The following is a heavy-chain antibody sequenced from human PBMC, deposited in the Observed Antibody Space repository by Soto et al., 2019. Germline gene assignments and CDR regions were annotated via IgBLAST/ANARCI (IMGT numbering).Heavy chain of an antibody. Sequence: EVQLVESGGGLVQPGGSLRLSCAASGFTFSSYSMNWVRQAPGKGLEWVSYISSSSSTIYYADSVKGRFTISRDNAKNSLYMQMNSLRDEDTAAYYCARDVTIFGVDIASLQPFDYWGQGTLVTVSS. V-gene: IGHV3-48*02. J-gene: IGHJ4*02. D-gene: IGHD3-3*01. CDR2: ISSSSSTI. CDR3: ARDVTIFGVDIASLQPFDY. CDR1: GFTFSSYS.